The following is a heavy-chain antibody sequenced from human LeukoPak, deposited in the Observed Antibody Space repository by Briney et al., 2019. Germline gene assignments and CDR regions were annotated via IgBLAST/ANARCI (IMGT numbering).Heavy chain of an antibody. Sequence: KFGESLKISCKGSGYSFTNYWIGWVRQMPGKGLEWMGIIHPGDSDTRYSPTFQGQVTISIDKSISTAYLQWSSLEASDTAMYYCARSPFYYFDYWGQGTLVSVPS. CDR3: ARSPFYYFDY. J-gene: IGHJ4*02. V-gene: IGHV5-51*01. CDR1: GYSFTNYW. D-gene: IGHD2-8*01. CDR2: IHPGDSDT.